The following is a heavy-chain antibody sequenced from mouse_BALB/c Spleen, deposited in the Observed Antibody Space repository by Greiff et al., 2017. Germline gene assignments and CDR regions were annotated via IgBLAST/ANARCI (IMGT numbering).Heavy chain of an antibody. V-gene: IGHV5-6-5*01. CDR3: ARGHGNYLY. J-gene: IGHJ2*01. CDR1: GFTFSSYA. Sequence: VQLKQSGGGLVKPGGSLKLSCAASGFTFSSYAMSWVRQTPEKRLEWVASISSGGSTYYPDSVKGRFTISRDNARNILYLQMSSLRSEDTAMYYCARGHGNYLYWGQGTTLTVSS. D-gene: IGHD2-1*01. CDR2: ISSGGST.